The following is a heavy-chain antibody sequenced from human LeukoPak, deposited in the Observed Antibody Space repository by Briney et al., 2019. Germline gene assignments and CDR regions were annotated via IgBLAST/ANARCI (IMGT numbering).Heavy chain of an antibody. Sequence: SETLSLTCAVYGGSFSGYYWSWIRQPPGKGLEWIGEINHSGSTNYNPSLKSRVTISVDASKNQFSLKLTSVTAADTAVYYCARGPGYSYGSSYYYMDVWGKGTTVTVSS. CDR3: ARGPGYSYGSSYYYMDV. CDR2: INHSGST. D-gene: IGHD5-18*01. V-gene: IGHV4-34*01. J-gene: IGHJ6*03. CDR1: GGSFSGYY.